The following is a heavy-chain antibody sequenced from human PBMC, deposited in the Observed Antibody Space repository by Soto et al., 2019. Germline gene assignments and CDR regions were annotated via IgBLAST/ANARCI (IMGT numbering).Heavy chain of an antibody. V-gene: IGHV3-23*01. Sequence: GGSLRLSCAASGFTFSSYAMRWVRQAPGKGPEWVSAISGSGGSTYYADTVKGRFTISRDNSKNTLYLQMNSLRAEDTAVYYCAKWYSGWYNWFDPWGQGTLVTVSS. D-gene: IGHD6-19*01. CDR3: AKWYSGWYNWFDP. J-gene: IGHJ5*02. CDR1: GFTFSSYA. CDR2: ISGSGGST.